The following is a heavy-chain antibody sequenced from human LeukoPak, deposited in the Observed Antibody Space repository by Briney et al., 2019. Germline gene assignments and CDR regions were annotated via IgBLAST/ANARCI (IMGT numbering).Heavy chain of an antibody. CDR1: GYSFTTYW. V-gene: IGHV5-51*01. CDR3: ARRGIRDGYNYADS. Sequence: GESLKISCKASGYSFTTYWIGWVRQMPGEGLEWMGIVYGDDSDTRFSPSFRGQVTISADKSTTTAYLQWSSLKASDTAIYYCARRGIRDGYNYADSWGQGTLVTVSS. D-gene: IGHD5-24*01. J-gene: IGHJ4*02. CDR2: VYGDDSDT.